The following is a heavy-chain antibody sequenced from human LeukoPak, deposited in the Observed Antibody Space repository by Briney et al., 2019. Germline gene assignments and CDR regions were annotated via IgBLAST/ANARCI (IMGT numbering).Heavy chain of an antibody. V-gene: IGHV3-33*01. CDR1: GFTFSSYG. Sequence: GGSLRLSCAASGFTFSSYGMHWVRQAPGKGLEWVAVIWYDGSNKYYADSVKGRFTISRDNSKNTLYLQMNSLRAEDTAVYYCARVFVAELGMDVWGQGTTVTVSS. CDR3: ARVFVAELGMDV. D-gene: IGHD1-7*01. J-gene: IGHJ6*02. CDR2: IWYDGSNK.